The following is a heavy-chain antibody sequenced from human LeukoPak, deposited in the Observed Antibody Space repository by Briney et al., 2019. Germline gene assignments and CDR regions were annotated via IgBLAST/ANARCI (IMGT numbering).Heavy chain of an antibody. CDR2: MNPNSGNT. CDR3: ARGSYNRYSYDSSSFDP. CDR1: GYTFTSYD. V-gene: IGHV1-8*01. D-gene: IGHD5-18*01. J-gene: IGHJ5*02. Sequence: GASVKVFCKASGYTFTSYDINWVRQATGQGLEWMGWMNPNSGNTGYAQKFQGRATMTRNTSISTAYMELSSLRSEQTAVYYCARGSYNRYSYDSSSFDPWGQGTLVTVSS.